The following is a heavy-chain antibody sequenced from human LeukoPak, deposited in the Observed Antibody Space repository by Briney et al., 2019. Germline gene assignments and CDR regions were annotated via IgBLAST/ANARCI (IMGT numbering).Heavy chain of an antibody. V-gene: IGHV1-69*01. D-gene: IGHD5-18*01. CDR3: AKDARNEDTAMVTSYFDY. CDR2: IIPIFGTA. Sequence: ASVTVSCTASGGTFSNYAIIWVRQAPGQGLEWMGGIIPIFGTANYAQKFQGRVTITADESTSTAYMELSTLRSEDTAVYYCAKDARNEDTAMVTSYFDYWGQGTLVTVSS. J-gene: IGHJ4*02. CDR1: GGTFSNYA.